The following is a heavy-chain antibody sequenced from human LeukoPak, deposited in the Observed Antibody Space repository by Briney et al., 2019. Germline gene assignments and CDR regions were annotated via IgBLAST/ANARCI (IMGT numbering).Heavy chain of an antibody. Sequence: GGSLRLPCAASGFTFSSYWMSWVRQAPGKGLEWVANIKQDGSEKYYVDSVKGRFTISRDNAKNSLYLQMNSLRAEDTAVYYCARDLGMVRGIIGYWGQGTLVTVSS. CDR1: GFTFSSYW. D-gene: IGHD3-10*01. CDR3: ARDLGMVRGIIGY. V-gene: IGHV3-7*01. CDR2: IKQDGSEK. J-gene: IGHJ4*02.